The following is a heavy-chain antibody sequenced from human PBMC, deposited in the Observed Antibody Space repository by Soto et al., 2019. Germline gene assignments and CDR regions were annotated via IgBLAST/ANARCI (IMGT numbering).Heavy chain of an antibody. Sequence: GGSLRLSCAASGFTFSSYWMSWVRQAPGKGLEWVANIKQDGSEKYYVDSVKGRFTISRDNAKNSLYLQMNSLRAEDTAVYYCARTYYDFWSGSPWDYWGQGTLVTVSS. V-gene: IGHV3-7*01. CDR1: GFTFSSYW. D-gene: IGHD3-3*01. CDR2: IKQDGSEK. J-gene: IGHJ4*02. CDR3: ARTYYDFWSGSPWDY.